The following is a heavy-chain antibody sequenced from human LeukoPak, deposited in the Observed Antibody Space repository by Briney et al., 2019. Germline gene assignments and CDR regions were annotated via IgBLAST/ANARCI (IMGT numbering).Heavy chain of an antibody. V-gene: IGHV3-53*01. J-gene: IGHJ4*02. CDR3: ARGEMATTYCDY. CDR2: IYSGGST. D-gene: IGHD5-24*01. CDR1: GFTVSSNY. Sequence: GGSLRLSCAASGFTVSSNYMSWVRQAPGKGLEWVSVIYSGGSTYYADSVKGRFTISRDNSKNTLYLQMNSLRAEDTAVYYCARGEMATTYCDYWGQGTLVTISS.